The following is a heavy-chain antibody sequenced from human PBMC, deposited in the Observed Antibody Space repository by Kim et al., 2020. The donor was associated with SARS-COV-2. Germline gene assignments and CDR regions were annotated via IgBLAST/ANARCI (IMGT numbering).Heavy chain of an antibody. CDR3: ETSVVVPYHDAFDS. J-gene: IGHJ3*02. D-gene: IGHD3-22*01. V-gene: IGHV1-69*01. Sequence: AQKFQGRVTITADESTSTAYMELSSLRSEDTAVYYCETSVVVPYHDAFDSWGQGTMVTVSS.